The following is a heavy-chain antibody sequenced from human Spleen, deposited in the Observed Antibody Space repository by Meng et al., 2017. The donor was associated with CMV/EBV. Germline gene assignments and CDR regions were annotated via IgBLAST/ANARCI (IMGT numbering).Heavy chain of an antibody. D-gene: IGHD2-2*01. J-gene: IGHJ6*02. Sequence: SVKVSCKTSGGTFRSYAITWVRQAPGQGLEWMGGIIPVFGTIDYAQKFRGRVTITTDESMSTAYMELSSLRSEDTAVYYCARDDLDTSCYVDCHYYGMDVWGQGTSVTVSS. CDR2: IIPVFGTI. V-gene: IGHV1-69*05. CDR3: ARDDLDTSCYVDCHYYGMDV. CDR1: GGTFRSYA.